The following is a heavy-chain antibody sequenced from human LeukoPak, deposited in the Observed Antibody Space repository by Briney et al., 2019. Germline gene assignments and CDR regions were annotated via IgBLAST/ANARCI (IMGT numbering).Heavy chain of an antibody. CDR3: ARLRAWPAGYYDMDV. Sequence: GGSLRLSCAASGFTVSSNYMSWVRQAPGKGLEWVSVIYSGGSTYYADSVKGRFTISRDNAKNSLYLQMNSLRAEDTAMYYCARLRAWPAGYYDMDVWGQGTTVTVSS. J-gene: IGHJ6*02. CDR1: GFTVSSNY. D-gene: IGHD4-17*01. CDR2: IYSGGST. V-gene: IGHV3-53*01.